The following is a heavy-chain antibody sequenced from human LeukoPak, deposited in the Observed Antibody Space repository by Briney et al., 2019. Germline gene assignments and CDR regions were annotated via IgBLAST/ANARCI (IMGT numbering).Heavy chain of an antibody. CDR3: LTVTTWPPS. D-gene: IGHD4-11*01. CDR2: IKSKADGGTI. J-gene: IGHJ4*02. CDR1: GFTFSAYD. V-gene: IGHV3-15*01. Sequence: GGSLRLSCAASGFTFSAYDMNWVRQAPGKGLEWVGRIKSKADGGTIDYAAPVKGRFTISRDDSRNTVYLQMNSLKTEDTAVYYCLTVTTWPPSWGQGTLVTVSS.